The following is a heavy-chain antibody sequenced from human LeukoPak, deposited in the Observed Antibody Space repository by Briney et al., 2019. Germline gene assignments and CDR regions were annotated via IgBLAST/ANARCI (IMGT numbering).Heavy chain of an antibody. V-gene: IGHV1-69*05. Sequence: SVKVSCKASGGTFSSYAISWVRQAPGQGLEWMGGIIPIFGTANYAQKLQGRVTMTTDTSTSTAYMELRSLRSDDTAVYYCARDRVVRGIYKRTFDYWGQGTLVTVSS. D-gene: IGHD3-10*01. J-gene: IGHJ4*02. CDR3: ARDRVVRGIYKRTFDY. CDR1: GGTFSSYA. CDR2: IIPIFGTA.